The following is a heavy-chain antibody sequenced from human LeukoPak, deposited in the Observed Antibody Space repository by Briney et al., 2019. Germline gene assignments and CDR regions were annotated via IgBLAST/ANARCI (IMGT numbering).Heavy chain of an antibody. CDR2: ISYDGSDK. J-gene: IGHJ4*02. CDR1: GFTFSSYA. CDR3: ARDGLDGWAAADAGVFDY. D-gene: IGHD6-13*01. V-gene: IGHV3-30-3*01. Sequence: PGGSLRLSCAASGFTFSSYAMHWVRQAPGKGLEWVAVISYDGSDKYYADSVKGRFTISRDNSKNTLYLQMNSLRAEDTTVYYCARDGLDGWAAADAGVFDYWGQGTLVTVSS.